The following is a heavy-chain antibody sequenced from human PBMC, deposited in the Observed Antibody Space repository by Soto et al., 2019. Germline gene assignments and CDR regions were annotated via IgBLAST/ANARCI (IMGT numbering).Heavy chain of an antibody. J-gene: IGHJ4*02. D-gene: IGHD1-1*01. CDR1: SGSFSGYY. CDR3: ASGIPYKYYFDL. V-gene: IGHV4-34*01. Sequence: PSETLSLTCAVYSGSFSGYYWSWIRQFPQKGLEWIGEMNHRGSTNQNPSLKSRVSISVDTSKNQFSLRRRSVTAAATAMSYCASGIPYKYYFDLWGRGTLSIVYS. CDR2: MNHRGST.